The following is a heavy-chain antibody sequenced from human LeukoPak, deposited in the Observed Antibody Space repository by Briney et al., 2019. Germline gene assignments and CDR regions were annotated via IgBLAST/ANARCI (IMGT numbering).Heavy chain of an antibody. Sequence: GRSLGLSCAASGFTFSSYGMHWVRQAPGKGLEWVAVIWYDGSNKYYADSVKGRFTISRDNSKNTLYLQMNSQRAEDTAVYYCAREGHIVVVTAIYFDYWGQGTLVTVSS. J-gene: IGHJ4*02. CDR1: GFTFSSYG. CDR2: IWYDGSNK. D-gene: IGHD2-21*02. V-gene: IGHV3-33*01. CDR3: AREGHIVVVTAIYFDY.